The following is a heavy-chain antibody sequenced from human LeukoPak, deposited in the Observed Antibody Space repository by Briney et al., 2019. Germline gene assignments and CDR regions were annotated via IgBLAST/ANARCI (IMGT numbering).Heavy chain of an antibody. Sequence: ASVKVSCKASGYTFTGYYMHWVRQAPGQGLEWMGWINPNSGGTNYAQKFQGRVTMTRDTSISTAYMELSSLRSDDTAVYYCARVKDSSSWHYFDFWGQGTLVTVSS. CDR2: INPNSGGT. D-gene: IGHD6-13*01. V-gene: IGHV1-2*02. CDR3: ARVKDSSSWHYFDF. CDR1: GYTFTGYY. J-gene: IGHJ4*02.